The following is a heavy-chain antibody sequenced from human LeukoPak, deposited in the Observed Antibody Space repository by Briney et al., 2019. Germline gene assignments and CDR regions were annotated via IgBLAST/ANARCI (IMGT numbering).Heavy chain of an antibody. D-gene: IGHD2-2*01. CDR2: IIPIFGTA. CDR1: GGTFSCYA. V-gene: IGHV1-69*01. J-gene: IGHJ4*02. Sequence: ASVKVSCKASGGTFSCYAISWVRQAPGQGLEWMGGIIPIFGTANYAQKFQGRVTITADESTSTAYMELSSLRSEDTAVYYCATPDIGYCSSTSCLYYFDYWGQGTLVTVSS. CDR3: ATPDIGYCSSTSCLYYFDY.